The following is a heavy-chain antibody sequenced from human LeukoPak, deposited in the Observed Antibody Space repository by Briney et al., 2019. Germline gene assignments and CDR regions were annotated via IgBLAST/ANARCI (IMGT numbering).Heavy chain of an antibody. Sequence: SSETLSLTCTVSGGSITNYYWGCIRQPPGKGLEWIGFVSDSGKTNYSPSLRSRVTFSVDTSKNQFSLNLTSVTAADTAVYYCVRAGRSHHWSPDFWGLGTLVTVSS. V-gene: IGHV4-59*08. CDR3: VRAGRSHHWSPDF. CDR2: VSDSGKT. J-gene: IGHJ4*02. D-gene: IGHD1-1*01. CDR1: GGSITNYY.